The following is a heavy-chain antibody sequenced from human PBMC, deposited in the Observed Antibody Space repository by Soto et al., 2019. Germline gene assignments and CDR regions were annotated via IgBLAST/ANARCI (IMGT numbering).Heavy chain of an antibody. D-gene: IGHD2-15*01. V-gene: IGHV3-48*02. CDR1: GFTFSSYS. CDR2: ISSSSSTI. CDR3: ARDRGIVVVVAATSDYYGMDV. Sequence: EVQLVESGGGLVQPGGSLRLSCAASGFTFSSYSMNWVRQAPGKGLEWVSYISSSSSTIYYADSVKGRFTISKDNAKNSLYLQINILRDEETAVYYCARDRGIVVVVAATSDYYGMDVWGQGTTVAVSS. J-gene: IGHJ6*02.